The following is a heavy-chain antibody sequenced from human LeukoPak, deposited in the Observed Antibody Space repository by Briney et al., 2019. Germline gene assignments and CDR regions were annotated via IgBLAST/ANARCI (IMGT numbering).Heavy chain of an antibody. CDR3: ARDLEAAAGPFDY. CDR1: GFTFSDYY. J-gene: IGHJ4*02. V-gene: IGHV3-11*06. Sequence: GGSLRLSCAASGFTFSDYYMSWIRQAPGKGLEWVSYISSGSSYTNYADSVKGRFTISRDNAKNSLYLQMNSLRAEDTAVYYCARDLEAAAGPFDYWGQGTLVTVSS. D-gene: IGHD6-13*01. CDR2: ISSGSSYT.